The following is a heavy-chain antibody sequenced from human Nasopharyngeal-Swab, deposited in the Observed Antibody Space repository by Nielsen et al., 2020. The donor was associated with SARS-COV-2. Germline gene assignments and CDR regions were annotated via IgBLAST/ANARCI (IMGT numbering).Heavy chain of an antibody. D-gene: IGHD2/OR15-2a*01. CDR2: FDPEDGET. CDR3: ATWGPTYYGRNWFDP. Sequence: ASVKVSCKVSGYTLTELSMHWMRQAPGKGLEWMGGFDPEDGETIYAQKFQGRVTMTEDTSTDTAYMELSSLRSEDTAVYYCATWGPTYYGRNWFDPWGQGTLVTVSS. V-gene: IGHV1-24*01. CDR1: GYTLTELS. J-gene: IGHJ5*02.